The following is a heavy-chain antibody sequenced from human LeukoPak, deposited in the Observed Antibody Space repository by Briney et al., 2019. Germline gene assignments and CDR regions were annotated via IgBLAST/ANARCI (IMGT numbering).Heavy chain of an antibody. Sequence: PGESLRLSCAASGFAFSNYAMSWVRQAPGKGLEWVSTIRGSGGNTYYADSVKGRFTISRDNSKNTLYPQMNSLRAEDTAVYFCAKDRATYYSGGFDYWGQGTLLTVSS. D-gene: IGHD3-10*01. CDR1: GFAFSNYA. V-gene: IGHV3-23*01. CDR2: IRGSGGNT. J-gene: IGHJ4*02. CDR3: AKDRATYYSGGFDY.